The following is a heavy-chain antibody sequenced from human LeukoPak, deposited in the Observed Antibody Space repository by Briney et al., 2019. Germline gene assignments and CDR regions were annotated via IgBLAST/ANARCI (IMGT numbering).Heavy chain of an antibody. V-gene: IGHV4-34*01. CDR2: INHSGST. CDR3: ARGYYGSGSHCCHIDV. CDR1: VGSFSGYY. J-gene: IGHJ6*03. D-gene: IGHD3-10*01. Sequence: SETLSLTCAVYVGSFSGYYWSWIRQPPGKGLEWIGEINHSGSTNYNSSLKSRVTISVDTSKNQFSLKLSSVTAADTAVYYCARGYYGSGSHCCHIDVWGKGTTITVS.